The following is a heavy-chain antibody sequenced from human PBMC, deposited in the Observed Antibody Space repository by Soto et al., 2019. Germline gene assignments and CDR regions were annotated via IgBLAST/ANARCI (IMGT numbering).Heavy chain of an antibody. CDR1: GYTFTRYD. CDR3: ARVNYRRDVWY. D-gene: IGHD3-16*01. V-gene: IGHV1-8*01. CDR2: MNPNSGNT. Sequence: APVKVSCKASGYTFTRYDINWGRQATGQGLEWMGWMNPNSGNTGYAQKFQGRVTMTRNTSISTAYMELSSLRSEDTAVYYCARVNYRRDVWYWGQGTLVTVSS. J-gene: IGHJ4*02.